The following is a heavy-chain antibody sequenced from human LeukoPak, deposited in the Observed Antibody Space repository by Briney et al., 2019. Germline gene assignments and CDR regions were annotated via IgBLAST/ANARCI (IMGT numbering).Heavy chain of an antibody. J-gene: IGHJ4*02. Sequence: PGGSLRLSCAASGFTFSSYAMHWVRQAPGKGLEWVAVISYDGSNKYYADSVKGRFTISRDNSQNTLYLQMNSLRADDTARYYCARWQCTSGTCYSVYFFDYWGQGAQVTVSS. CDR3: ARWQCTSGTCYSVYFFDY. CDR2: ISYDGSNK. CDR1: GFTFSSYA. D-gene: IGHD2-8*01. V-gene: IGHV3-30-3*01.